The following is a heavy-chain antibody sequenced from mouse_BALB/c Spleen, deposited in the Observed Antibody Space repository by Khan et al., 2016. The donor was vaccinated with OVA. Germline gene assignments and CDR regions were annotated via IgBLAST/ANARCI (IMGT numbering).Heavy chain of an antibody. CDR1: GFTFSSFG. V-gene: IGHV5-17*02. Sequence: VELVESGGGLVQPGGSRKLSCAASGFTFSSFGMHWVRQAPEKGLEWVAYISSGSNTIYYADTVKGRFTISRDNPKNTLFLQMTSLRSEDTAMYYCAKSSYGKPMDYGGQGTSVTVSS. CDR2: ISSGSNTI. D-gene: IGHD2-10*01. CDR3: AKSSYGKPMDY. J-gene: IGHJ4*01.